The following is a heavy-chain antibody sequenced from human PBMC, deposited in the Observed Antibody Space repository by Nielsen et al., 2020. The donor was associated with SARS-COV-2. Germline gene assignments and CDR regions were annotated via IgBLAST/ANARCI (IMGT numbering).Heavy chain of an antibody. Sequence: GESLKISCAASGFTFDDYGMSWVRQAPGKGLEWVSGINWNGGSTGYADSVKGRFTISRDNAKNSLYLQMNGLRAEDTALYYCARERQLGGYYYGMDVWGQGTTVTVSS. J-gene: IGHJ6*02. V-gene: IGHV3-20*04. D-gene: IGHD6-6*01. CDR1: GFTFDDYG. CDR2: INWNGGST. CDR3: ARERQLGGYYYGMDV.